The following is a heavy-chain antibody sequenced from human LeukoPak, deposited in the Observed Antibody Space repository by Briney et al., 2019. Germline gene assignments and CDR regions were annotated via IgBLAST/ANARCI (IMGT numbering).Heavy chain of an antibody. V-gene: IGHV4-31*03. CDR2: IYYSGST. CDR3: ARAPSKAVAGYYFDY. J-gene: IGHJ4*02. D-gene: IGHD6-19*01. Sequence: PSETLSLTCTVSGGSISSGGYYWSWIRQHPGKGLEWIGYIYYSGSTYYNPSLKSRVTISVDTSKNQFSLKLSSVTAADTAVYYCARAPSKAVAGYYFDYWGQGTLVTVSS. CDR1: GGSISSGGYY.